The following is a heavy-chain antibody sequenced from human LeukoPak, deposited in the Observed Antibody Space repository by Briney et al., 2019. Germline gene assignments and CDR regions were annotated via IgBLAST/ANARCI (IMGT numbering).Heavy chain of an antibody. CDR2: MNPNSANT. J-gene: IGHJ5*02. CDR1: GYSFTSFD. D-gene: IGHD2-21*02. V-gene: IGHV1-8*01. Sequence: ASVMLSCKASGYSFTSFDINWVRQASGQGLEWMGWMNPNSANTAYAQKFQGRVTMTRNTSISTVYMELSSLESEDTAVYYCARRDCVGDCYSNWFDPWGQGTLVTVSS. CDR3: ARRDCVGDCYSNWFDP.